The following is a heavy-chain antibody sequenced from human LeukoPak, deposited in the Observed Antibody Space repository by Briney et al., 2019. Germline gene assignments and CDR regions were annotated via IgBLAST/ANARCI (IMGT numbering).Heavy chain of an antibody. CDR1: GFTFSNYW. D-gene: IGHD2-8*01. CDR2: INSDGSST. J-gene: IGHJ4*02. Sequence: GGSLRLSCAASGFTFSNYWMHWVRQAPGKGLVWVSRINSDGSSTSYADSVKGRFTISRDNAKNSLYLQMNSLRAEDTAVYYCARPDCTNGVCRYYFDYWGQGTLVTVSS. CDR3: ARPDCTNGVCRYYFDY. V-gene: IGHV3-74*01.